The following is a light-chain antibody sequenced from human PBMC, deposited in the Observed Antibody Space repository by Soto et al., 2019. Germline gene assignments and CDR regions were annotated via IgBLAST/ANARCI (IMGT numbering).Light chain of an antibody. CDR3: SSHAGTSVI. CDR2: DVT. J-gene: IGLJ2*01. V-gene: IGLV2-8*01. CDR1: SSDVGGYNY. Sequence: QSALTQPPSASGSPGQSVTISCTGTSSDVGGYNYVSWYQQHPGKAPKLMIYDVTKRPSGVPDRFSGSKSGNTASLTVSGLQADDEADYYCSSHAGTSVIFGGGTKLTVL.